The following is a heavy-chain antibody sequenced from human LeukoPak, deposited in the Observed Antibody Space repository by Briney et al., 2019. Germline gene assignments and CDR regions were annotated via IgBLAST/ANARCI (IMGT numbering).Heavy chain of an antibody. Sequence: GASVKVSCKASGYTFTGYYMHWVRQAPGQGLEWMGRINPNSGGTNYAQKFQGRVTMTRDTSISTAYMELSRLRSDDTAVYYCARDYTGGKYSYVVPWGQGTLVTVSS. V-gene: IGHV1-2*06. CDR2: INPNSGGT. CDR3: ARDYTGGKYSYVVP. CDR1: GYTFTGYY. D-gene: IGHD5-18*01. J-gene: IGHJ5*02.